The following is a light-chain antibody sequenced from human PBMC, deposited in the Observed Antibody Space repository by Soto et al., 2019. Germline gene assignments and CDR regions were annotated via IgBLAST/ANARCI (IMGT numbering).Light chain of an antibody. Sequence: DIQMTQSPSSRSASVGDRVTITCRASQGIKYDLGWYQQKPGRAPKSLIYAASRLQSGVPSRFSGSGFGTEFTLTISRLEPEDFATYYCLHHNSFPWTFGQGTKVDIK. J-gene: IGKJ1*01. V-gene: IGKV1-17*01. CDR1: QGIKYD. CDR2: AAS. CDR3: LHHNSFPWT.